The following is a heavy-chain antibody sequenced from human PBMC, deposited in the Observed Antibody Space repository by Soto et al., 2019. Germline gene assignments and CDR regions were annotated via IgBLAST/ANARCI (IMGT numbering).Heavy chain of an antibody. Sequence: GGSLRLSCAASGFTFSSYGMHWVRQAPGKGLEWVAVISYDGSNKYYADSVKGRFTISRDNSKNTLYLQMNSLRAEDTAVYYCAKDSAGEIFGVVIDMDVWGKGTTVTVSS. D-gene: IGHD3-3*01. CDR3: AKDSAGEIFGVVIDMDV. J-gene: IGHJ6*03. CDR1: GFTFSSYG. CDR2: ISYDGSNK. V-gene: IGHV3-30*18.